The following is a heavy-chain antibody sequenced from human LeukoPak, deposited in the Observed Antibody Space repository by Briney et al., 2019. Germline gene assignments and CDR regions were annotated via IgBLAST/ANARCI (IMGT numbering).Heavy chain of an antibody. CDR3: AREENFGSCFDY. CDR1: GFTFSSYE. CDR2: ISSSDTTI. D-gene: IGHD2-15*01. Sequence: GGSLRLSCAASGFTFSSYEMNWVRQAPGKGLEWISYISSSDTTIYYADSVKGRFTISRDNAKTSLYLQMNSLRAEDTAVYYCAREENFGSCFDYWGQGTLVTVSS. V-gene: IGHV3-48*03. J-gene: IGHJ4*02.